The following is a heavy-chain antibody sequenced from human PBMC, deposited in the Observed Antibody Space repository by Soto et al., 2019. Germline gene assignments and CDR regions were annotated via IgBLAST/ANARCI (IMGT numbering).Heavy chain of an antibody. V-gene: IGHV1-46*03. CDR3: ARDLWGYCSSTSCYEGAFDI. J-gene: IGHJ3*02. CDR1: GYTFTSYY. Sequence: EASVKVSCKASGYTFTSYYMHWVRQAPGQGLEWMGIINPSGGSTSYAQKFQGRVTMTRDTSTSTVYMELSSLRSEDTAVYYCARDLWGYCSSTSCYEGAFDIWGQGTMVTV. D-gene: IGHD2-2*01. CDR2: INPSGGST.